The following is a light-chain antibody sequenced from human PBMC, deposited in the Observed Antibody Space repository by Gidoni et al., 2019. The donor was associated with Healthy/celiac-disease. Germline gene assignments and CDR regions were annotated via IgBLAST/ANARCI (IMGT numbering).Light chain of an antibody. V-gene: IGKV3-11*01. J-gene: IGKJ1*01. CDR3: QQRSNWPRT. Sequence: IVLTQSPATLSLSPGERATLSCRASQGVSSYLAWYQQKPGQAPRLLIYDASNRATGIPDRLSGSGSGTDFTLTISSLEPEDFAVYYCQQRSNWPRTFGQGTKVEIK. CDR2: DAS. CDR1: QGVSSY.